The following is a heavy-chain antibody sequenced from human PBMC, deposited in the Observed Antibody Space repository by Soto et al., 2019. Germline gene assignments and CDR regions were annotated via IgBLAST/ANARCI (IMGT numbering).Heavy chain of an antibody. CDR2: ISSNSAYI. CDR3: TRDASRDSSARGWFDP. V-gene: IGHV3-21*01. J-gene: IGHJ5*02. D-gene: IGHD6-13*01. CDR1: GFTFRSFT. Sequence: GGSLRLSCAASGFTFRSFTMNWIRQAPGKGLEWVSTISSNSAYIYYTDALRGRCTISRDNAKNSLHLQMNSLRAEDTAVYYCTRDASRDSSARGWFDPWGPGTLVTVSS.